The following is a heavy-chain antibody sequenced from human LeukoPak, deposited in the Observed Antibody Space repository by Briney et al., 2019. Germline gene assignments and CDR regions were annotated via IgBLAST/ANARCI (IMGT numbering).Heavy chain of an antibody. V-gene: IGHV4-34*01. CDR2: INHSGST. CDR1: GGSFSGYY. D-gene: IGHD1-1*01. Sequence: PSETPSLTCAVYGGSFSGYYWSWIRQPPGKGLEWIGEINHSGSTNYNPSLKSRVTISVDTSKNQFSLKLSSVTAADTAVYYCARSRGNGEDPRGYYFDYWGQGTLVTVSS. J-gene: IGHJ4*02. CDR3: ARSRGNGEDPRGYYFDY.